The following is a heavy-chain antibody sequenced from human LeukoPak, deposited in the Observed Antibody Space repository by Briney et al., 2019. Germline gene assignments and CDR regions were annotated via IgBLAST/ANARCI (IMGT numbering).Heavy chain of an antibody. V-gene: IGHV1-18*04. CDR2: ISAYNGNT. Sequence: ASVKVSCKASGYTFTSYYMHWVRQAPGQGLEWMGWISAYNGNTNYAQRLQGRVTMTTDTSTSTAYMELRSLRSDDTAVYYCARERTYYYDSSGYYLRDYYMDVWGKGTTVTVSS. CDR3: ARERTYYYDSSGYYLRDYYMDV. CDR1: GYTFTSYY. J-gene: IGHJ6*03. D-gene: IGHD3-22*01.